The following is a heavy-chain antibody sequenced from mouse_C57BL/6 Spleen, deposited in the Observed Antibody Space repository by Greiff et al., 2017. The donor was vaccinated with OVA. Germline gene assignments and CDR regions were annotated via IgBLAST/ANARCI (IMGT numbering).Heavy chain of an antibody. CDR2: ISYDGSN. Sequence: EVQVVESGPGLVKPSQSLSLTCSVTGYSITSGYYWNWIRQFPGNKLEWMGYISYDGSNNYNPSLKNRISITRDTSKNQFFLKLNSVTTEDTATYYCARRSSYDYDGGAMDYWGQGTSVTVSS. J-gene: IGHJ4*01. CDR1: GYSITSGYY. CDR3: ARRSSYDYDGGAMDY. D-gene: IGHD2-4*01. V-gene: IGHV3-6*01.